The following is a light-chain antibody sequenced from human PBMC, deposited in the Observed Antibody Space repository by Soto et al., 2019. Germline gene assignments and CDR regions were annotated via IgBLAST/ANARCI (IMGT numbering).Light chain of an antibody. Sequence: QSALTQPPSVSGSPGQSVTISCTGTSSDVGSYNRVSWYQQPPGTAPKLMIYEVSNRPSGVPDRFSGSKSGNTASLTISGLQAEDEADYYCSSYTSSSISWVFGGGTKLTVL. CDR3: SSYTSSSISWV. CDR2: EVS. V-gene: IGLV2-18*02. J-gene: IGLJ3*02. CDR1: SSDVGSYNR.